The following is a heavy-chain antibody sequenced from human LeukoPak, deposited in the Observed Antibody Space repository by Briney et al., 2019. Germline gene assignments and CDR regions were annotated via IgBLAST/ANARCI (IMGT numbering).Heavy chain of an antibody. Sequence: GGSLRLSCAASGFTFSRYAMSWVRQAPGKGLEWVSSITSKGEGTWYTDSVKGRFTISRDNSKNTLSLLMTSLRAEDTAIYYCAKDRRNYHEIDGHYYRQDGDYWGQGTLVTVS. CDR1: GFTFSRYA. D-gene: IGHD3-3*01. CDR2: ITSKGEGT. V-gene: IGHV3-23*01. J-gene: IGHJ4*02. CDR3: AKDRRNYHEIDGHYYRQDGDY.